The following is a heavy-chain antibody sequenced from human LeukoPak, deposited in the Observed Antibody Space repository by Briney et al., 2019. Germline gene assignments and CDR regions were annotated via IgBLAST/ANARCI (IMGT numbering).Heavy chain of an antibody. V-gene: IGHV4-39*01. CDR2: IYYSGTT. D-gene: IGHD3-10*01. Sequence: PSETLSLTCLVSGRSLNSPNYYWAWIRQPPGKGLEWIGTIYYSGTTYYHPSLKSRLTISVDTSKNQFSLKLTSVTAADTAVYYCARHDYYGSLNWFDPWGQGTLITVSS. J-gene: IGHJ5*02. CDR3: ARHDYYGSLNWFDP. CDR1: GRSLNSPNYY.